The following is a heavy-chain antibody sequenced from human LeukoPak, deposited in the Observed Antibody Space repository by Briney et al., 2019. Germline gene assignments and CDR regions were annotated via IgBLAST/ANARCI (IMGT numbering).Heavy chain of an antibody. CDR1: GGYFSGYY. V-gene: IGHV4-34*01. J-gene: IGHJ4*02. CDR2: INHSGST. D-gene: IGHD3-9*01. Sequence: PSETLSLTCAVYGGYFSGYYWSWIRQPPGKGLEWIGEINHSGSTNYNPSLKSRVTISVDTSKNQFSLKLSSVTAADTAVYYCARSSRVLRYFDDWGQETLVTVSS. CDR3: ARSSRVLRYFDD.